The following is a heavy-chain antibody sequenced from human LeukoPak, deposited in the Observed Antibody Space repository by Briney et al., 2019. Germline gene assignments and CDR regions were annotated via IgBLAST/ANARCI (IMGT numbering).Heavy chain of an antibody. V-gene: IGHV3-21*04. Sequence: GGSLRLSCAASGFTFNSYSMNWVRQAPGKGLEWVSSISGSNSYIYYADSMKGRFTISRDNAKNSLYLQMNSLRDEDTALYYCAKDPDSSGYAWFDPWGQGTLVTVSS. CDR2: ISGSNSYI. CDR3: AKDPDSSGYAWFDP. D-gene: IGHD3-22*01. CDR1: GFTFNSYS. J-gene: IGHJ5*02.